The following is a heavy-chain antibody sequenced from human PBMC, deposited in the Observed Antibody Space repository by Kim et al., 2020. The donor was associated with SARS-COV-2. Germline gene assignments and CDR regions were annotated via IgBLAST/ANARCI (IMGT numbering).Heavy chain of an antibody. D-gene: IGHD3-10*01. J-gene: IGHJ4*02. Sequence: YVDSVKGRFTRSRDNAKNSVYLQMNSLRSEDTAIYYCAALDSVQVPGGIWGQGTLVTVSS. CDR3: AALDSVQVPGGI. V-gene: IGHV3-48*03.